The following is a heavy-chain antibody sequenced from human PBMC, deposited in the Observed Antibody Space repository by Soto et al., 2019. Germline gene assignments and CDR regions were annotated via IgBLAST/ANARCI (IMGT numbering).Heavy chain of an antibody. CDR3: ARLMGTSFDL. CDR2: ARNKVNGYTT. J-gene: IGHJ4*02. D-gene: IGHD2-8*01. Sequence: EVQLVESGGGLVQPGGSLRLSCVASGFTFSDHFMDWLRLAPGKGLEWVGRARNKVNGYTTAYAASVRGRFTISRDDSKNSLYLQMNSPKIEDTAVYFCARLMGTSFDLWGQGTLVTVSS. V-gene: IGHV3-72*01. CDR1: GFTFSDHF.